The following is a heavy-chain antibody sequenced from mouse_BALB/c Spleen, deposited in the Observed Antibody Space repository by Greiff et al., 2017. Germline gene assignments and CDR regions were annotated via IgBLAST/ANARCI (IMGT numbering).Heavy chain of an antibody. Sequence: EVKLLESGGGLVQPGGSMKLSCVASGFTFSNYWMNWVRQSPEKGLEWVAEIRLKSNNYATHYAESVKGRFTISRDDSKSSVYLQMNNLRAEDTGIYYCTRGYDGAMDYWGQGTSVTVSS. CDR1: GFTFSNYW. CDR3: TRGYDGAMDY. J-gene: IGHJ4*01. CDR2: IRLKSNNYAT. V-gene: IGHV6-6*02. D-gene: IGHD2-14*01.